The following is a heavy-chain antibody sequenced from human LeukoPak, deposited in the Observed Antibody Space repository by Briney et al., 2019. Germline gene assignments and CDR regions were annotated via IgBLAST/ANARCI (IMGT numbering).Heavy chain of an antibody. V-gene: IGHV1-24*01. D-gene: IGHD3-10*01. Sequence: ASVKVSCKVSGYTLTELSMHWVRQAPGKGLEWMGGFDPEDGETIYAQKFQGRVTMTEDTSTDTAYMELSSLRSEDTAVYYCATGSISAVVVRGTYMDVWGKGTTVTISS. J-gene: IGHJ6*03. CDR3: ATGSISAVVVRGTYMDV. CDR1: GYTLTELS. CDR2: FDPEDGET.